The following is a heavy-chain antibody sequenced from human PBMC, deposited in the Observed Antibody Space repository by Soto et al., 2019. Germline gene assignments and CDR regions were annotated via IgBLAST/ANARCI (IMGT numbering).Heavy chain of an antibody. Sequence: ASVKVSCKASGYTFTSYYMHWVRQAPGQGLEWMGIINPSGGSTSYAQKFQGRVTMTRDTSTSTVYMELRSLRSEDTAVYYCSRGPSHCTNGVCSKYWFDPWGQGTLVTVSS. CDR1: GYTFTSYY. V-gene: IGHV1-46*01. D-gene: IGHD2-8*01. CDR3: SRGPSHCTNGVCSKYWFDP. CDR2: INPSGGST. J-gene: IGHJ5*02.